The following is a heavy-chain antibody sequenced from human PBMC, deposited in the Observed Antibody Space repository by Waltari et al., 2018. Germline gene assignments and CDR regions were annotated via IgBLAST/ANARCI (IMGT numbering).Heavy chain of an antibody. J-gene: IGHJ4*02. D-gene: IGHD1-26*01. CDR3: ARGNGGYSD. CDR1: GGSFSGYY. Sequence: QVQLQQWGAGLLKPSETLSLTCGVSGGSFSGYYWGWLRQPPGKGLEWIGEVDHGGSATYHPALKRRVTMSVDTASNQVSLKMISVTAADTAVYYCARGNGGYSDWGPGALVAVSS. CDR2: VDHGGSA. V-gene: IGHV4-34*02.